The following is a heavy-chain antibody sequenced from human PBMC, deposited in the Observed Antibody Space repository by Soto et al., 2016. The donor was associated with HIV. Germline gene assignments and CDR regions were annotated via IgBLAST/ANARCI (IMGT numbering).Heavy chain of an antibody. CDR2: IWSDGSRK. CDR3: ARDGYGDYGVLDY. Sequence: VQLVESGGGVVQPGRSLRLSCAASGFTFRNYGMHWVRQSPGRGLEWVAVIWSDGSRKYYADSVKGRFTISRDNSKNTLYLQMNSLRAEDTAVYYCARDGYGDYGVLDYWGQGTLVTVSS. CDR1: GFTFRNYG. D-gene: IGHD4-17*01. V-gene: IGHV3-33*01. J-gene: IGHJ4*02.